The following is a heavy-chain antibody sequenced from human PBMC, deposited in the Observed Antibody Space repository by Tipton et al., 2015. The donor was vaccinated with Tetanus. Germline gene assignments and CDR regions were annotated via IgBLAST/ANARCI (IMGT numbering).Heavy chain of an antibody. Sequence: LRLSCTVSGASINAGGYLWTWVRQHPGKGLEWIGNIYYTALTSYSPSLNSRVRIAVDTSKNHFSLTLTSVTAADTAVYYCTSSLNTWYYYGVDVWGQGTTVTVSS. V-gene: IGHV4-31*02. CDR3: TSSLNTWYYYGVDV. D-gene: IGHD3-16*01. CDR1: GASINAGGYL. CDR2: IYYTALT. J-gene: IGHJ6*02.